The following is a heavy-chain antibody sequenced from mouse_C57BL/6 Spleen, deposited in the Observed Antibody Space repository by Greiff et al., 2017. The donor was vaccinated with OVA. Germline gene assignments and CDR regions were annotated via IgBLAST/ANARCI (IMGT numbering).Heavy chain of an antibody. V-gene: IGHV1-80*01. CDR3: ARVDTTVVDKWGAMAY. CDR2: IYPGDGDT. CDR1: GYAFSSYW. J-gene: IGHJ4*01. D-gene: IGHD1-1*01. Sequence: QVQLQQSGAELVKPGASVKISCKASGYAFSSYWMNWVKQRPGKGLEWIGQIYPGDGDTNYNGKFKGKATLTADKSSSTAYLQLSSLTSEDSAVYYCARVDTTVVDKWGAMAYWGQGTSVTVSS.